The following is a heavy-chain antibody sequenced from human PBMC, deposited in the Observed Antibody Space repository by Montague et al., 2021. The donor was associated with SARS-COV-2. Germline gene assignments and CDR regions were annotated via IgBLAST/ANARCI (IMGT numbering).Heavy chain of an antibody. CDR3: ARQKKGSVTILGMVMHDRWFDP. CDR1: GGSISSSSYY. Sequence: SETLSLTCTVSGGSISSSSYYWGWIRQPPGKGLEWIGNIYYSGSTYYNPSLKSQVTISVDTSKNQFSLKLSSVTAADTAVYYCARQKKGSVTILGMVMHDRWFDPWGQGTLVTVSS. D-gene: IGHD3-3*01. CDR2: IYYSGST. V-gene: IGHV4-39*01. J-gene: IGHJ5*02.